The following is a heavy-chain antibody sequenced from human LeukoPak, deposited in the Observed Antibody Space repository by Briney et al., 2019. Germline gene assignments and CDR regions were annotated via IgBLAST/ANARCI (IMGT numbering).Heavy chain of an antibody. Sequence: PSETLSLTCTVSGGSISSSSYYWGWIRQPPGKGLEWIGSIYYSGSTYYNPSLKSRVTISVDTSKNQFSLKLSSVTAADTAVYYCASPWGSSQGYWGQGTLVTVSS. CDR1: GGSISSSSYY. V-gene: IGHV4-39*01. CDR3: ASPWGSSQGY. D-gene: IGHD3-16*01. J-gene: IGHJ4*02. CDR2: IYYSGST.